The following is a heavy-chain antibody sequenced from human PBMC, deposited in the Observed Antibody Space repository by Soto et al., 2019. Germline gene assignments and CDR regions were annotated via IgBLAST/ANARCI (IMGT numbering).Heavy chain of an antibody. CDR1: GFTFSSYS. J-gene: IGHJ4*02. D-gene: IGHD3-10*01. V-gene: IGHV3-21*01. CDR3: ARAGSGYYFDY. Sequence: GGSLRLSFEASGFTFSSYSINWVRQAPGKGLEWVSSISSSSSYIYYADSVKGRFTISRDNAKNSLYLQMNSLRAEDTAVYYCARAGSGYYFDYWGQGTLVTVSS. CDR2: ISSSSSYI.